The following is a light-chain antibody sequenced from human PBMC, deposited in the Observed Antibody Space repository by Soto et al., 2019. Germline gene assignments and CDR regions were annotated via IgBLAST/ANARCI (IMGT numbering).Light chain of an antibody. V-gene: IGLV1-40*01. CDR3: SSYKSSSTLYV. J-gene: IGLJ1*01. CDR1: SSNIGAGYD. Sequence: QSVLSQPPSVSGAPGRRVTISCTGSSSNIGAGYDAHWFQQVPGTAPKLLIYGSTNRPSGVSNRFSGSKSGNTASLTISGLQAEDEADHYRSSYKSSSTLYVFGTGAKVTVL. CDR2: GST.